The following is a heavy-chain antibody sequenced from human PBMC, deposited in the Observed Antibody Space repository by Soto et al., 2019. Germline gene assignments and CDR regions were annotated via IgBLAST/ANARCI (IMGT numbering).Heavy chain of an antibody. J-gene: IGHJ4*02. V-gene: IGHV4-31*03. Sequence: SETLSLTCTVSGGSISSGGYYWSWIRQHPGKGLEWIGYIYYSGSTYSNPSLESRVTISVDTSKNQFSLKLTSVTAADTAVYYCASLSAGYYYDSSGYYFDYWGQGTLVTVSS. CDR1: GGSISSGGYY. D-gene: IGHD3-22*01. CDR2: IYYSGST. CDR3: ASLSAGYYYDSSGYYFDY.